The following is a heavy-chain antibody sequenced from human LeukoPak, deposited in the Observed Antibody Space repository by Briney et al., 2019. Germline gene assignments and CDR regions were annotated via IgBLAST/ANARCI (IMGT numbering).Heavy chain of an antibody. J-gene: IGHJ4*02. D-gene: IGHD3-10*01. Sequence: PGGSLRLSCAASGFTFSDFWMTWVRQAPRKGLEWVANIKQDGSEKYYVDSVMGRFTISRDNAKNSLFLQMSRLRVEDTAVYYCTRAYSYYPYWGQGTLVSVSS. CDR3: TRAYSYYPY. CDR2: IKQDGSEK. V-gene: IGHV3-7*01. CDR1: GFTFSDFW.